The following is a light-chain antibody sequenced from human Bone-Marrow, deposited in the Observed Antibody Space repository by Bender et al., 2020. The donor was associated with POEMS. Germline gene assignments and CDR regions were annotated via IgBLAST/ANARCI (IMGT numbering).Light chain of an antibody. J-gene: IGLJ2*01. CDR2: EVT. CDR1: SDDFGDYIS. V-gene: IGLV2-23*02. CDR3: SSYAASTTRL. Sequence: QSALTQPASVSGSPGQSITISCTGPSDDFGDYISVSWFQQHPDKAPRLMIYEVTKRPSGVSDRFSGSKSGNTASLTISGLQAEDEADYYCSSYAASTTRLFGGGTKVTVL.